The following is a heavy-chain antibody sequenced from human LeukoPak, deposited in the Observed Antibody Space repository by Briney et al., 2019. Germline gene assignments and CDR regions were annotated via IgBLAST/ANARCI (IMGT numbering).Heavy chain of an antibody. CDR1: GVSISSGGYS. J-gene: IGHJ5*02. CDR2: IYHSGST. D-gene: IGHD2-15*01. V-gene: IGHV4-30-2*01. CDR3: ARSTPGHWFDP. Sequence: SETLSLTCAVSGVSISSGGYSWSWIRQPPGKGLEWIGYIYHSGSTYYNPSLKSRVTISVDRSKNQFSLKLSSVTAADTAVYYCARSTPGHWFDPWGQGTLVTVSS.